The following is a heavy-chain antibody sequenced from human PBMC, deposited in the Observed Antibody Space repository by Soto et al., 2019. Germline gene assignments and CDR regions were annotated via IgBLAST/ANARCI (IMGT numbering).Heavy chain of an antibody. CDR1: GFIVSSYS. CDR3: ATLIVLTGSSWPDC. Sequence: PWGCVRLPCAASGFIVSSYSMNCVRQAPGKGLERVSYISSSSSTIYYADSVKGRFTISRDNAKNSLYLQMNSLRDEDTAVYYCATLIVLTGSSWPDCWGQGTLVTVSS. V-gene: IGHV3-48*02. J-gene: IGHJ4*02. CDR2: ISSSSSTI. D-gene: IGHD6-13*01.